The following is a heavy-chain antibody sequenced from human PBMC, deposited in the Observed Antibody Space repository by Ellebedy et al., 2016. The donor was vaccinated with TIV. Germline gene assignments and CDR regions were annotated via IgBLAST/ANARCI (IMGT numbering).Heavy chain of an antibody. CDR1: GFTFSSYA. V-gene: IGHV3-23*01. CDR2: ISGSGGST. CDR3: ARDQSEVPAHAFDI. D-gene: IGHD2-2*01. J-gene: IGHJ3*02. Sequence: GGSLRLXXAASGFTFSSYAMSWVRQAPGKGLEWVSAISGSGGSTYYADSVKGRFTISRDNSKNTLYLQMNSLRAEDTAVYYCARDQSEVPAHAFDIWGQGTMVTVSS.